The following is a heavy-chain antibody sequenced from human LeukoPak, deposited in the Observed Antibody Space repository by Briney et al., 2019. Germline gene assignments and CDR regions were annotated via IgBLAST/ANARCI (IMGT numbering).Heavy chain of an antibody. CDR3: ARESPYYYGSGSYTYYFDY. V-gene: IGHV4-39*07. CDR2: IYYSGST. Sequence: SETLSLTCTVSGGSISSSSYYWGWIRQPPGKGLEWIGSIYYSGSTNYNPSLKSRVTILVDTSKNQFSLKLSSVTAADTAVYYCARESPYYYGSGSYTYYFDYWGQGTLVTVSS. J-gene: IGHJ4*02. CDR1: GGSISSSSYY. D-gene: IGHD3-10*01.